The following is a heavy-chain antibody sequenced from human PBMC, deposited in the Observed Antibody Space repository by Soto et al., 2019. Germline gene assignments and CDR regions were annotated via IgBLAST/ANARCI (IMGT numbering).Heavy chain of an antibody. J-gene: IGHJ5*02. V-gene: IGHV1-46*03. CDR3: ARGKDDLPRYYDFWSGYFPNWFDP. CDR1: GYTFTSYY. Sequence: ASVKVSCKASGYTFTSYYMHWVRQAPGQGLEWMGIINPSGGSTSYAQKFQGRVTMTRDTSTSTVYMELSSLRSEDTAVYYCARGKDDLPRYYDFWSGYFPNWFDPWGQGTLVTVSS. CDR2: INPSGGST. D-gene: IGHD3-3*01.